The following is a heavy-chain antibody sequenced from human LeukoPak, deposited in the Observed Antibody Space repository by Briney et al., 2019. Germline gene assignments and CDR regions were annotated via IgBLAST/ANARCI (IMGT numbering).Heavy chain of an antibody. Sequence: PGGSLRLSCAASGFTFSSYEMNWVRQAPGKGLEWVSYISSSGSTIYYADSVKGRFTISRDNAKNSLYLQMNSLRAEDTAVYYCASWDITMIVVEPGWAFDIWGQGTMVTVSS. J-gene: IGHJ3*02. V-gene: IGHV3-48*03. D-gene: IGHD3-22*01. CDR1: GFTFSSYE. CDR3: ASWDITMIVVEPGWAFDI. CDR2: ISSSGSTI.